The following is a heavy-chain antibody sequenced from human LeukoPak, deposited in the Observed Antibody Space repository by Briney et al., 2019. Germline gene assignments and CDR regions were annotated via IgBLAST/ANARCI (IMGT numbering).Heavy chain of an antibody. J-gene: IGHJ6*02. CDR2: ISYSGST. V-gene: IGHV4-59*01. Sequence: KTSETLFLTCTVSGGSISTYYWTWIRQPPGKGLEWIGYISYSGSTNYNPSLKSRVTFSVDTSKSQFSLKLSSVTAADSAVYYCARAQLTLVVDFGMDVWGPVTTVTVSS. CDR1: GGSISTYY. CDR3: ARAQLTLVVDFGMDV. D-gene: IGHD1-1*01.